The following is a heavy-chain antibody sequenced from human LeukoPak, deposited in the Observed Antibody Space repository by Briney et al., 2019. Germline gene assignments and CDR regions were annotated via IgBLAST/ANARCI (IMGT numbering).Heavy chain of an antibody. V-gene: IGHV3-30*18. CDR3: AKSVDIVLTSQGGMDV. CDR2: ISHDGTNE. CDR1: NFTFSGFG. D-gene: IGHD2-8*01. J-gene: IGHJ6*02. Sequence: GGSLRLSCTASNFTFSGFGMHWVRQAPGKGLEWVAVISHDGTNENYADSVRGRFTISRDNSKNTLYLQMNSLRAEDTAVYYCAKSVDIVLTSQGGMDVWGQGTTVTVSS.